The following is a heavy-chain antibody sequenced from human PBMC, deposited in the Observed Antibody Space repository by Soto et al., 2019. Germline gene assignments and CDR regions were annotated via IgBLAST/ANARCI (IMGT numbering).Heavy chain of an antibody. J-gene: IGHJ4*02. CDR1: GGSIGTYY. D-gene: IGHD4-17*01. CDR2: VDYSGST. Sequence: PSETLSLTCTVSGGSIGTYYGSWIRQPPGKGLEWIGFVDYSGSTKYKPSLESRVTISLDTSNNQFSLNLRSVTAADTAVYYCARHIPGYGELGSWGQGTLVTVSS. V-gene: IGHV4-59*08. CDR3: ARHIPGYGELGS.